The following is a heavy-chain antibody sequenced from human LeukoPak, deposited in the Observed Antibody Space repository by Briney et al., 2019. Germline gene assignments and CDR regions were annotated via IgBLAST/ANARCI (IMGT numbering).Heavy chain of an antibody. CDR1: GYTFTSYA. Sequence: ASVKVSCKASGYTFTSYAMNWVRQAPGQGLEWMGWINTNTGNPTYAQGLTGRFVFSLDTSVSTAYLQISSLKAEDTAVYYCARVNDYGDYDRLVDYWGQGTLVTVSS. CDR3: ARVNDYGDYDRLVDY. V-gene: IGHV7-4-1*02. J-gene: IGHJ4*02. D-gene: IGHD4-17*01. CDR2: INTNTGNP.